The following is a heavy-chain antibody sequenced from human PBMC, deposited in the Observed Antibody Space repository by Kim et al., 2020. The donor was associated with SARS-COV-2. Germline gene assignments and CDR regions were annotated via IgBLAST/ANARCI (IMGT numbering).Heavy chain of an antibody. CDR1: GASVRSYDW. Sequence: SETLSLTCAVSGASVRSYDWWTWVRHSPVKGLEWIGNSFHSGRSNYNPSFKSRVTMSVDTSTNQISLKMKSVTAADTATYYCVRDLGGGSGTFDSWGPGTPVIVS. CDR3: VRDLGGGSGTFDS. J-gene: IGHJ4*02. CDR2: SFHSGRS. V-gene: IGHV4-4*02. D-gene: IGHD3-10*01.